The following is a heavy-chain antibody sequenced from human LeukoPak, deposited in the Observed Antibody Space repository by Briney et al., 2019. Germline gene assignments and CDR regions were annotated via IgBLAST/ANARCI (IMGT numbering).Heavy chain of an antibody. V-gene: IGHV4-59*08. CDR2: IYYSGST. CDR3: ARHGSGGYDGYYYGMDV. Sequence: SETLSPTCTVSGGSISSYYWSWIRQPPGKGLEWIGYIYYSGSTNYNPSLKSRVTISVDTSKNQFSLKLSSVTAADTAVYYCARHGSGGYDGYYYGMDVWGQGTTVTVSS. D-gene: IGHD5-12*01. J-gene: IGHJ6*02. CDR1: GGSISSYY.